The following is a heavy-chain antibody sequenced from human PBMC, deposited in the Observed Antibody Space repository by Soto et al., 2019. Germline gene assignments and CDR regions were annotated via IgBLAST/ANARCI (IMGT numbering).Heavy chain of an antibody. Sequence: SETLSLTCTVSGGSVNSGSYYWSWIRQPPGKGLEWIGLIYYSGSTNYNPSLKSRVTISVDTSKNQFSLKLNSVTAADTAVYYCARAPVLGGTPMGYFDYWGQGTLVTVSS. V-gene: IGHV4-61*01. CDR3: ARAPVLGGTPMGYFDY. CDR1: GGSVNSGSYY. J-gene: IGHJ4*02. CDR2: IYYSGST. D-gene: IGHD1-1*01.